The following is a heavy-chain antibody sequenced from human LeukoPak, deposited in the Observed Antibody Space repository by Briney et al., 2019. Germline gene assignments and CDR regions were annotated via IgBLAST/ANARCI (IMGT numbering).Heavy chain of an antibody. CDR1: GLTFSSYG. CDR3: AKDLLESPYYDFWSGYYPLDY. J-gene: IGHJ4*02. D-gene: IGHD3-3*01. V-gene: IGHV3-30*02. Sequence: GGSLRLSCAASGLTFSSYGMHWVRQAPGKGLEWVAFIRYDGSNKYYADSVKGRFTISRDNSKNTLYLQMNSLRAEDTAVYYCAKDLLESPYYDFWSGYYPLDYWGQGTLVTVSS. CDR2: IRYDGSNK.